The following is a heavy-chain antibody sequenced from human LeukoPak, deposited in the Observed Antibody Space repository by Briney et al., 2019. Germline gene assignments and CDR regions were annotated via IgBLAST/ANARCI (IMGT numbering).Heavy chain of an antibody. CDR1: GFTFNTYW. V-gene: IGHV3-74*01. CDR2: INSDGSST. Sequence: GSLRLSCAASGFTFNTYWMHWVRQAPGKGLVWVSRINSDGSSTSYADSVKGRFTISRDNAKNTLYLQMNSLRAEDTAVYYCALTVGAALDYWGQGTLVTVSS. D-gene: IGHD1-26*01. CDR3: ALTVGAALDY. J-gene: IGHJ4*02.